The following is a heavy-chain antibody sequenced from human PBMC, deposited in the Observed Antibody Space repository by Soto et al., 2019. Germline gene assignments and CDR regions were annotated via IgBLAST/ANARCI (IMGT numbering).Heavy chain of an antibody. Sequence: SETLSLTCAVSGGSISSSNWWSWVRQPPGKGLEWIGEIYHSGSTNYNPSLKSRVTISVDKSKNQFSLKLSSVTAADTAVYYCARENSGYDPYYYSPGMDVCGEGTTVTVSS. D-gene: IGHD5-12*01. CDR1: GGSISSSNW. V-gene: IGHV4-4*02. J-gene: IGHJ6*02. CDR2: IYHSGST. CDR3: ARENSGYDPYYYSPGMDV.